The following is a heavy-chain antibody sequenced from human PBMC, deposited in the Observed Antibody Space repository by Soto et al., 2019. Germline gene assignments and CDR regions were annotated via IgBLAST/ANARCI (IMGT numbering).Heavy chain of an antibody. Sequence: QVTLKESGPVLVNPTETLTLTCTVSGFSLSNARMGVSWIRQPPGKALEWLAHIFSNDEKSYSTSLKSRLTISKDTSKSQVVLTMTNMDPVDTATYSCARMKDYDYIWGSYRYRFDYWGQGTLVTVSS. J-gene: IGHJ4*02. V-gene: IGHV2-26*01. CDR1: GFSLSNARMG. D-gene: IGHD3-16*02. CDR2: IFSNDEK. CDR3: ARMKDYDYIWGSYRYRFDY.